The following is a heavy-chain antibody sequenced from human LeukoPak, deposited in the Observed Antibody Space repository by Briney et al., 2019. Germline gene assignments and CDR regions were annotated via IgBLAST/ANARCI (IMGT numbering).Heavy chain of an antibody. CDR3: AKGVRITMVRGAFDI. V-gene: IGHV3-9*01. CDR1: GFTFSSYN. Sequence: GGSLRLSCAASGFTFSSYNMNWVRQAPGKGLEWVSGISWNSGSIGYADSVKGRFTISRDNAKNSLYLQMNSLRAEDTALYYCAKGVRITMVRGAFDIWGQGTMATVSS. D-gene: IGHD3-10*01. J-gene: IGHJ3*02. CDR2: ISWNSGSI.